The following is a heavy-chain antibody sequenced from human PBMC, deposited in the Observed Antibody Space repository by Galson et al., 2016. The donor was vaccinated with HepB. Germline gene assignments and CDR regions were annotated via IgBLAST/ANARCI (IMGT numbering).Heavy chain of an antibody. CDR3: ARGRGYSGYASYYGMDV. CDR1: GFTISSHY. CDR2: IYSDGST. D-gene: IGHD5-12*01. J-gene: IGHJ6*02. V-gene: IGHV3-53*01. Sequence: SLRLSCAASGFTISSHYMSWVRQAPGKGLEWVPTIYSDGSTYYADSVKGRFTISRDNSKNTLYLQMNSLRAEDTALYYCARGRGYSGYASYYGMDVWGQGTTVTVSS.